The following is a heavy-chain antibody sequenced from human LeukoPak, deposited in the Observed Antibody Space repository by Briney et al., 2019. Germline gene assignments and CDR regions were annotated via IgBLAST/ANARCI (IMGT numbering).Heavy chain of an antibody. J-gene: IGHJ5*02. CDR1: GDSVSSNSVT. V-gene: IGHV6-1*01. Sequence: SQTLSLTCAISGDSVSSNSVTWDWIRQSPSRGLEWLVRTYYRSTWYNDYAVSVRGRITVNPDTSKNQFSLHLNSVTPEDTAVYYCARRLTQYDCFDPWGQGILVTVSS. CDR2: TYYRSTWYN. D-gene: IGHD2-2*01. CDR3: ARRLTQYDCFDP.